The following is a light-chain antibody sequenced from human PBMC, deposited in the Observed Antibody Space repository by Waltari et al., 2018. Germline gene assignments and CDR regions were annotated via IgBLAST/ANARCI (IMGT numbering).Light chain of an antibody. J-gene: IGKJ2*01. CDR1: QSLLHTNAYNY. CDR2: LGS. Sequence: DIVMTQSPLSLPVTTGEPASISCRSSQSLLHTNAYNYLDWYLQKPGQSPQLLIYLGSNRASGVPDRFSGSGSGTDFTLKISRVEAEDVGIYYCMQSLQTPYTFGQGTKLEIK. V-gene: IGKV2-28*01. CDR3: MQSLQTPYT.